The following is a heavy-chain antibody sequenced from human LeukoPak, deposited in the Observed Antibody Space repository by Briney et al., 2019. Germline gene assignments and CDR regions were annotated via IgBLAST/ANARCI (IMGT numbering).Heavy chain of an antibody. D-gene: IGHD2-15*01. J-gene: IGHJ4*02. CDR1: GFTFSSYA. CDR3: ARVGSRYCSGANCYDGF. V-gene: IGHV3-30-3*01. Sequence: GRSLRLSCAASGFTFSSYAMHWVRQAPGKGLEWVAVISYDRSKKYYADSVKGRFTISRDNSKNTLYLQMNNLRAEDTAIYYCARVGSRYCSGANCYDGFWGQGTLVSVSS. CDR2: ISYDRSKK.